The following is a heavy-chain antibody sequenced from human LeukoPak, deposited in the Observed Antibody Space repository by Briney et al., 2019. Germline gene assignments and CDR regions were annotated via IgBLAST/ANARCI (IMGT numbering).Heavy chain of an antibody. CDR2: ISDTGNT. CDR3: AKGAQLWLRGRIY. V-gene: IGHV3-23*01. CDR1: GFTLSSYA. J-gene: IGHJ4*02. D-gene: IGHD5-18*01. Sequence: PGGSLRLSCAASGFTLSSYAMSWVRQAPGKGLEWVSAISDTGNTYHADSVKGRFTISRDSSKNTLLLQMNRLRPEDAAVYYCAKGAQLWLRGRIYWGQGTLVTVSS.